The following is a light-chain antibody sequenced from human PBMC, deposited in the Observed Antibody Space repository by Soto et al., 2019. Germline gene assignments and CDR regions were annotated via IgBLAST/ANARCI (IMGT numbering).Light chain of an antibody. CDR3: QQRNQ. J-gene: IGKJ5*01. CDR1: QPISRN. CDR2: GAS. V-gene: IGKV3-15*01. Sequence: ELVLTQSPDTLSLSPGERATLSCRASQPISRNLAWYQQKPGQAPRLLIYGASTRATDIPGRFSGGGSGTEFTLTISSLQSEYFAVYYCQQRNQFGQGTRLEIK.